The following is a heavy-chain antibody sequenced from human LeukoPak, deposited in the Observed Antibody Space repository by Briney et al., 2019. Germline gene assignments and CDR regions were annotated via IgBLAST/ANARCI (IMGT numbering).Heavy chain of an antibody. V-gene: IGHV3-7*01. D-gene: IGHD2-8*02. CDR2: IKQDGSDK. Sequence: GGSLRLSCAASGFTFNTYWMNWVRQAPGKGLEWVANIKQDGSDKYYLESVRGRFTISKDNAKNSLYLQMDSLRAEDTAVYFCARGDWWVGAAQYCDYWGRGTLVTVSS. J-gene: IGHJ4*02. CDR3: ARGDWWVGAAQYCDY. CDR1: GFTFNTYW.